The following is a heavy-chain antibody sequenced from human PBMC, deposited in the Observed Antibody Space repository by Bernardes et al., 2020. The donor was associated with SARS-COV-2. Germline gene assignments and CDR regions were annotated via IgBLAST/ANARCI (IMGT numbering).Heavy chain of an antibody. V-gene: IGHV1-8*01. CDR1: GYTFTNYD. CDR3: AREPPTVRGIIDYFDY. J-gene: IGHJ4*02. D-gene: IGHD3-10*01. Sequence: ASVKVSCKASGYTFTNYDINWVRQATGQGLEWMGWMKPNSGNTGYAQKFQGRVTMTRDTSISTAYMVLSSLTSEDTAVYYCAREPPTVRGIIDYFDYWGQGILVTVSS. CDR2: MKPNSGNT.